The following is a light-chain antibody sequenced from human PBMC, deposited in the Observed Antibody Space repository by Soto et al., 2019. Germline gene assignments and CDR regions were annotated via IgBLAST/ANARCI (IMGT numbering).Light chain of an antibody. CDR1: SSNIGAGYD. CDR3: QSYDRSLSGSV. CDR2: GNN. V-gene: IGLV1-40*01. Sequence: QSVLTQPPSVSGAPGQRVTISCTGSSSNIGAGYDVHWYQQLPGTAPKLLIYGNNNRPSGVPDRFSVSKSGTSASLAITGLQAEDEADYYCQSYDRSLSGSVFGGGTKLTVL. J-gene: IGLJ2*01.